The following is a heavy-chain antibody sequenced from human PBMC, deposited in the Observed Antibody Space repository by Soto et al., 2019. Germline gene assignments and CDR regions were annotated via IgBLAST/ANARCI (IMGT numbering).Heavy chain of an antibody. CDR1: GYTFTSYD. D-gene: IGHD3-3*01. CDR3: ARAPNQNLDLLWSGYYSWFDP. J-gene: IGHJ5*02. CDR2: MNPNSGNT. V-gene: IGHV1-8*01. Sequence: QVQLVQSGAEVKKPGASVKVSCKASGYTFTSYDINWVRQATGQGLEWMGWMNPNSGNTGYAQKFQGRVTMTRNTSISTAYMELSSLRSEDTAVYYCARAPNQNLDLLWSGYYSWFDPWGQGTLVTVSS.